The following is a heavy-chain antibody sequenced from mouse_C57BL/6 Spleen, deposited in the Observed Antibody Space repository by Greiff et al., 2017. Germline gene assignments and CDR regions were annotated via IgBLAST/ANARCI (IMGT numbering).Heavy chain of an antibody. J-gene: IGHJ1*03. CDR1: GYTFTSYG. CDR2: IYPRSGNT. Sequence: VQVVESGAELARPGASVKLSCKASGYTFTSYGISWVKQRTGQGLEWIGEIYPRSGNTYYNEKFKGKATLTADKSSSTAYMELRSLTSEDSAVYFCARGKDYYGSSYLYWYFDVWGTGTTVTVSS. V-gene: IGHV1-81*01. D-gene: IGHD1-1*01. CDR3: ARGKDYYGSSYLYWYFDV.